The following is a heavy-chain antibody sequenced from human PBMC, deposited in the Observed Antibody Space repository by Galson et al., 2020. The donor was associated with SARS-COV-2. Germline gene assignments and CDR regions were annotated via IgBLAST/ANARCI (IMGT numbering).Heavy chain of an antibody. J-gene: IGHJ6*01. CDR1: GYSFTSYW. V-gene: IGHV5-51*01. D-gene: IGHD5-12*01. CDR2: IYPGDSDT. Sequence: GESLKISCKGSGYSFTSYWIGWVRQMPGKGLEWMGIIYPGDSDTRYSPSFQGQVTISADKSISTAYLQWSSLKASDTAMYDCARRYQGYTGVPGGMGVWGQGTTVTVAS. CDR3: ARRYQGYTGVPGGMGV.